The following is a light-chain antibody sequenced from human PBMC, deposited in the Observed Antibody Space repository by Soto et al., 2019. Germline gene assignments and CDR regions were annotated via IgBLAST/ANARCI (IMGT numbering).Light chain of an antibody. CDR1: QSVSSY. V-gene: IGKV3-11*01. J-gene: IGKJ4*01. Sequence: DIVLTQSPATLSLSPGERATLSCRASQSVSSYLAWYQQKPGLAPRLLIYDASNRATGIPARFSGSGSGTDFTLAISSLEPEDFAVYYCQQRSNWPPVFGGGTKVEIK. CDR3: QQRSNWPPV. CDR2: DAS.